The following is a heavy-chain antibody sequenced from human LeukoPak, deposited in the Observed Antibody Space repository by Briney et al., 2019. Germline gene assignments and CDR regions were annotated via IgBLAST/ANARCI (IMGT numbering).Heavy chain of an antibody. J-gene: IGHJ4*02. V-gene: IGHV4-39*02. CDR1: GGSISSSSYY. Sequence: PSETLSLTCTVSGGSISSSSYYWGWIRQPPGKGLEWIGSMYYSGSSDYNPSLKSRVTISVDTSKRHFSLKLSSVTAADTAVYYCARIGHEDYYFDYWGQGTLVTVSS. CDR3: ARIGHEDYYFDY. CDR2: MYYSGSS.